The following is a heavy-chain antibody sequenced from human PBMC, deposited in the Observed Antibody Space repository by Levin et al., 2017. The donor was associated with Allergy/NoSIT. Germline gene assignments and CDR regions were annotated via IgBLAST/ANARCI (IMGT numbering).Heavy chain of an antibody. CDR1: GGSIRSSSYY. D-gene: IGHD5-18*01. Sequence: SQTLSLTCTVSGGSIRSSSYYWGWIRQPPGKGLEWIGSIYYSGSTYYNPSLKSRVTISVDTSKNQFSLKLSSVTAADTAVYYCARQGTAMVTVKLDYWGQGTLVTVSS. CDR3: ARQGTAMVTVKLDY. J-gene: IGHJ4*02. V-gene: IGHV4-39*01. CDR2: IYYSGST.